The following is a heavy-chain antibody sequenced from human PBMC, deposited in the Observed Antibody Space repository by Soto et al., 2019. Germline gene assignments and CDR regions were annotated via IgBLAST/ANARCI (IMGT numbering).Heavy chain of an antibody. CDR2: IYYSGST. CDR3: ANSAIRGLRFLEWLTPPGC. D-gene: IGHD3-3*01. Sequence: SETLSLTCTVSGGSISSSSYYWGWIRQPPGKGLEWIGSIYYSGSTYYNPSLKSRVTISVDTSKNQFSLKLSSVTAADTAVYYCANSAIRGLRFLEWLTPPGCWGQGTLVTVSS. CDR1: GGSISSSSYY. V-gene: IGHV4-39*01. J-gene: IGHJ4*02.